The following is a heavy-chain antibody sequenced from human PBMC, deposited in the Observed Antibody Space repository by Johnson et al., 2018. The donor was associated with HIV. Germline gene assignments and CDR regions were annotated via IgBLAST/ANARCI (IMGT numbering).Heavy chain of an antibody. Sequence: VQLVESGGGLIQPGGSLRLSCVASGFTVSYNYMNWVRQAPGKGLEWVSVIYSGGNTFYADSVQGRFTISRDNSKNTLDLHMNSLRVEDTAVYYCARDGQWGSTTWYSACDIWGQGTMVTVSS. J-gene: IGHJ3*02. V-gene: IGHV3-53*01. CDR3: ARDGQWGSTTWYSACDI. D-gene: IGHD6-13*01. CDR1: GFTVSYNY. CDR2: IYSGGNT.